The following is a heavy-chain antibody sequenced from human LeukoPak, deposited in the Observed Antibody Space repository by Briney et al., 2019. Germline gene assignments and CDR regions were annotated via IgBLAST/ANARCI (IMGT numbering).Heavy chain of an antibody. CDR3: AKDHGDDVFDY. CDR2: ISGSGGST. J-gene: IGHJ4*02. D-gene: IGHD4-17*01. Sequence: GGSLRLSCAASGFTFSSYAMSWVRQAPGKGREWVSGISGSGGSTYYADSVKGRFTISRDNSKNTLYLQMNSLRAEDTAVYYCAKDHGDDVFDYWGQGTLVTVSS. CDR1: GFTFSSYA. V-gene: IGHV3-23*01.